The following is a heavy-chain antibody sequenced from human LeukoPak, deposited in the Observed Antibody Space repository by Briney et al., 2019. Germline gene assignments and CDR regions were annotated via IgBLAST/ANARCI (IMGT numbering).Heavy chain of an antibody. J-gene: IGHJ4*02. V-gene: IGHV3-71*01. D-gene: IGHD5-12*01. CDR3: PRAGGYDNYLDY. Sequence: PGGSLRLSCAASGFTFSDHYMDWVRQAPGKGLEWVGFIRRKAHDWTSQYAASVQVRFTISRDDSKSVAYLQMNTLKTEDTGIYYCPRAGGYDNYLDYWGQGTLVTVSS. CDR2: IRRKAHDWTS. CDR1: GFTFSDHY.